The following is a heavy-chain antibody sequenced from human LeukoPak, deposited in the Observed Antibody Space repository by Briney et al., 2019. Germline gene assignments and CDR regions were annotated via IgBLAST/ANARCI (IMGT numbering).Heavy chain of an antibody. CDR3: ARSRYSSSPFPFDY. V-gene: IGHV4-59*01. Sequence: SETLSPTCTVSGGSISSYYWSWIRQPPGKGLEWIGYIYYSGSTNYNPSLKSRVTISVDTSKNQFSLKLSSVTAADTAVYYCARSRYSSSPFPFDYWGQGTLVTVSS. J-gene: IGHJ4*02. D-gene: IGHD6-6*01. CDR1: GGSISSYY. CDR2: IYYSGST.